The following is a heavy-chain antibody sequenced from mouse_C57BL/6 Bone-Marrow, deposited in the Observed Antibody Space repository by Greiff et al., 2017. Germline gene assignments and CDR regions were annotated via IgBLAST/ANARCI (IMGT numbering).Heavy chain of an antibody. CDR1: GYAFSSYW. D-gene: IGHD4-1*02. V-gene: IGHV1-80*01. CDR2: IYPGDGDT. Sequence: QVQLQQSGAELVKPGASVKISCKASGYAFSSYWMNWVKQRPGKGLEWIGQIYPGDGDTNYNGKFKGKATLTADKSSSTAYMQLSSLTSEDSAVYFCARVKSLNWVFFAYWGQGTLVTVSA. CDR3: ARVKSLNWVFFAY. J-gene: IGHJ3*01.